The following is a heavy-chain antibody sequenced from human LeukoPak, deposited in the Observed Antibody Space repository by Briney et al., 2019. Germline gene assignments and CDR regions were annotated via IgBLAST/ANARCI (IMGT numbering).Heavy chain of an antibody. Sequence: ASVKVSCRASGYTFTGYYMHWVRQAPGQGVEWMGWINPNSGGTNYAQNFQGRVTMTRDTSISTAYMELSRLRSDATAVYYCARDLSSTSNWELDYWGQGTLVTVSS. CDR1: GYTFTGYY. CDR2: INPNSGGT. CDR3: ARDLSSTSNWELDY. D-gene: IGHD7-27*01. V-gene: IGHV1-2*02. J-gene: IGHJ4*02.